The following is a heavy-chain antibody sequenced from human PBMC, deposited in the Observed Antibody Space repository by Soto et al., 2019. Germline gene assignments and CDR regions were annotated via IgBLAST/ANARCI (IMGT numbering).Heavy chain of an antibody. Sequence: QVQLVQSGAEVKKPGASVKVSCKASGYTFTSYYMHWVRQAPGQGLEWMGIINPSGGSTSYAQKFQGRVTMTRDTSTSTVYMGLSSLRSEDTAVYYCARGVVVVAAIYYYGMDVWGQGTTVTVSS. D-gene: IGHD2-15*01. CDR3: ARGVVVVAAIYYYGMDV. V-gene: IGHV1-46*01. J-gene: IGHJ6*02. CDR1: GYTFTSYY. CDR2: INPSGGST.